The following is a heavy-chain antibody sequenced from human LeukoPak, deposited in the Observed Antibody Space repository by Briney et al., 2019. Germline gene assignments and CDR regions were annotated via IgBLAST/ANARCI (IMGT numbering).Heavy chain of an antibody. CDR1: GYTLTELS. CDR2: FDPEDGET. Sequence: ASVKVSCKVSGYTLTELSMHWVRQAPGKGLEWMGGFDPEDGETIYAQKFQGRVTMTEDTSTSTAYMELRSLRSDDTAVYYCARDHYSGSYYYCWGQGTLVTVSS. V-gene: IGHV1-24*01. CDR3: ARDHYSGSYYYC. D-gene: IGHD1-26*01. J-gene: IGHJ4*02.